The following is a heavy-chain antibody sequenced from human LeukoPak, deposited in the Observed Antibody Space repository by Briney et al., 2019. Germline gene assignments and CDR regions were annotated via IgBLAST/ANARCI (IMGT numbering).Heavy chain of an antibody. CDR2: MYYSGTT. D-gene: IGHD5-12*01. J-gene: IGHJ4*02. Sequence: TSETLSLTCTVSGGSISGYYWSWIRQPPGKGLEWIGYMYYSGTTNYNPSLKSRVTISLDAPKNQFSLRLNSVTAADTAVYYCARGVAGYGPYDYWGQGTLVTVSS. CDR3: ARGVAGYGPYDY. V-gene: IGHV4-59*01. CDR1: GGSISGYY.